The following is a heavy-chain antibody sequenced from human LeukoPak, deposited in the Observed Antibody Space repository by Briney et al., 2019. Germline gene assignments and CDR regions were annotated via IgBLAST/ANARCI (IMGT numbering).Heavy chain of an antibody. CDR1: DGSMSTYY. CDR3: ARGEPVDY. V-gene: IGHV4-59*01. D-gene: IGHD1-14*01. Sequence: SETLSLTCTVSDGSMSTYYWSWIRQPPGKGLEWIGYMYYSGSTSYNPSLKSRVTTSVDTAKNQFSLKVNSVTAADTAVYYCARGEPVDYWGQGTLVTVSS. CDR2: MYYSGST. J-gene: IGHJ4*02.